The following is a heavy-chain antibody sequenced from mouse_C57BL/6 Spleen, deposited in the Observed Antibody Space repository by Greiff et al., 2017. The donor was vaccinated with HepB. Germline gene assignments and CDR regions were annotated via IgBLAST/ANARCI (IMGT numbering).Heavy chain of an antibody. CDR3: ARSDSSGYVWFAY. J-gene: IGHJ3*01. CDR2: IYPGDGDT. V-gene: IGHV1-82*01. D-gene: IGHD3-2*02. Sequence: QVQLQQSGPELVKPGASVKISCKASGYAFSSSWMNWVKQRTGKGLEWIGRIYPGDGDTKYNGKFKGKATLTADKSSSTAYMQLSSLTSEDSAVYFCARSDSSGYVWFAYWGQGTLVTVSA. CDR1: GYAFSSSW.